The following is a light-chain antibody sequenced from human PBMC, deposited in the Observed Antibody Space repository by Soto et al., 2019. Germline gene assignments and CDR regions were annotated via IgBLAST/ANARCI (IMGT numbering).Light chain of an antibody. CDR3: SSYTSSSTPVV. Sequence: QSALTQPASVSGSPGQSITISCTGTSSDVGGYNYVSWYQQHTGKAPKLMIYDVSNRPSGVSNRFSGSKSGNTASLTISGLPAEDEADYYCSSYTSSSTPVVFGGGTKLTVL. J-gene: IGLJ2*01. V-gene: IGLV2-14*01. CDR2: DVS. CDR1: SSDVGGYNY.